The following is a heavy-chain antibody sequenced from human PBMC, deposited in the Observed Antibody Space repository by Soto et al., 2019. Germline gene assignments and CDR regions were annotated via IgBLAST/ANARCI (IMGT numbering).Heavy chain of an antibody. CDR2: ISSSGITI. CDR1: GFTFSSYE. J-gene: IGHJ4*02. CDR3: ARGQYISGGGYFDY. V-gene: IGHV3-48*03. Sequence: EVQLVESGGGLVQPGGSLRLSCAASGFTFSSYEMNWVRQAPGKGLEWVSYISSSGITIYYADSVKGRFTISRDNAKNSVDLKMNSLRAEDTAFYYCARGQYISGGGYFDYWGQETLVTVSS. D-gene: IGHD6-19*01.